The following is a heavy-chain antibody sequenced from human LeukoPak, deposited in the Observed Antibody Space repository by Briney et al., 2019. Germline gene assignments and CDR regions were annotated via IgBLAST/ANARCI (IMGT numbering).Heavy chain of an antibody. CDR2: IYYSGST. V-gene: IGHV4-30-4*01. J-gene: IGHJ4*02. D-gene: IGHD3-10*01. CDR1: GGSISSGDYY. Sequence: SQTLSLTCTVTGGSISSGDYYWSWIRQPPGKGLEWIGYIYYSGSTYYNPSLKSRVTISLDTSKNQFSLRLTSVTAADTAVYYCARAIASSGSRLFDYWGQGTLVTVSS. CDR3: ARAIASSGSRLFDY.